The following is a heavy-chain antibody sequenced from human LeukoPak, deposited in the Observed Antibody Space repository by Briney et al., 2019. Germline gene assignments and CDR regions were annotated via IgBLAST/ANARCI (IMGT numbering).Heavy chain of an antibody. CDR2: TSSSSSYI. D-gene: IGHD6-19*01. J-gene: IGHJ4*02. V-gene: IGHV3-21*01. CDR1: GFTFSSYS. Sequence: GGSLRLSCAASGFTFSSYSMNWVRQAPGKGLEWVSSTSSSSSYIYYADSVKGRFTISRDNAKNSLYLQMNSLRAEDTAVYYCASRVAGTSGGLDYWGQGTLVTVSS. CDR3: ASRVAGTSGGLDY.